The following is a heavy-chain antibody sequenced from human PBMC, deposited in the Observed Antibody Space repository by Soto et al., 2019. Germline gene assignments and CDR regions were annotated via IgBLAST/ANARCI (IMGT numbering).Heavy chain of an antibody. CDR1: GFTFSSYG. D-gene: IGHD1-26*01. J-gene: IGHJ4*02. CDR3: AKQWD. Sequence: QVQLVESGGGVVQPGRSLRLSCAASGFTFSSYGMHWVRQAPGKGLEWVAVISYDGSNKYYADSVKGRFTISRDNSKNTLYLQMNSLRAEDTAVYYCAKQWDWGQGTLVTVSS. V-gene: IGHV3-30*18. CDR2: ISYDGSNK.